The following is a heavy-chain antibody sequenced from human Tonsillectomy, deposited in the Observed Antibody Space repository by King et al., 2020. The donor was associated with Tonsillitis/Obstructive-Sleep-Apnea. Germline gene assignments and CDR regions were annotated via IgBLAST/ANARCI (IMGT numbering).Heavy chain of an antibody. CDR2: INPHSGGP. CDR1: GYTFTGYY. CDR3: ARIGHLYGDFDY. D-gene: IGHD4-17*01. J-gene: IGHJ4*02. V-gene: IGHV1-2*06. Sequence: VQLVQSGAEVKKPGASVKVSCKASGYTFTGYYLHWVRQAPGQGLEWMGRINPHSGGPNYAQKFQGRVTTTRDTSISTAYMELSRVTSDDTAVYYCARIGHLYGDFDYWGQGTLVAVAS.